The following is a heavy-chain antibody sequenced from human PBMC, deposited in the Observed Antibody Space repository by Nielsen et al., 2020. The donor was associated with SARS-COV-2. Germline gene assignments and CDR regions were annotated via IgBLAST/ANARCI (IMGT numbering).Heavy chain of an antibody. CDR2: IWYDGSNK. J-gene: IGHJ4*02. Sequence: GGSLRLSCAASGFTFSSYGMHWVRQAPGKGLEWVAVIWYDGSNKYYADSVKGRFTISRDNSKNTPYLQMNSLRAEDTAVYYCAREPADIVAFDYWGQGTLVTVSS. CDR3: AREPADIVAFDY. CDR1: GFTFSSYG. V-gene: IGHV3-33*01. D-gene: IGHD5-12*01.